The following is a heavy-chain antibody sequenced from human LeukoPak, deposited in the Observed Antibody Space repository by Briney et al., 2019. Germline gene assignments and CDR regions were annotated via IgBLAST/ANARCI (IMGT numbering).Heavy chain of an antibody. V-gene: IGHV1-8*03. CDR1: GYTFTSYD. CDR3: AGSRTFPHYVFWSGYYRGAFDI. CDR2: MNPNSGNT. D-gene: IGHD3-3*01. J-gene: IGHJ3*02. Sequence: GASVKVSCKASGYTFTSYDINWVRQATGQGLEWMGWMNPNSGNTGYAQKFQGRVTITRNTSISTAYMELSSLRSEDTAVYYCAGSRTFPHYVFWSGYYRGAFDIWGQGTMVTVSS.